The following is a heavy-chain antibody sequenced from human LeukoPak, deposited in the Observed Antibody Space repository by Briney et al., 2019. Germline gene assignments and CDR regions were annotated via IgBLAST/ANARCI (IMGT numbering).Heavy chain of an antibody. CDR2: IYCSGRT. D-gene: IGHD2-2*02. V-gene: IGHV4-31*03. CDR1: GRFISRCGYY. Sequence: SETLSLTCTVSGRFISRCGYYWSWIRQHPGEGLEWIGYIYCSGRTYYNPSLKSRVTISVDTSKNQFSLKLSSVTAADTAVYYCARDCSSTSCYIVWGQGTLVTVSS. CDR3: ARDCSSTSCYIV. J-gene: IGHJ4*02.